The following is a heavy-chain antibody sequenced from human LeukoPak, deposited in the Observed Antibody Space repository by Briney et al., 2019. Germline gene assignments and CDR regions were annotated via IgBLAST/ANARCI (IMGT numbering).Heavy chain of an antibody. CDR2: INHSGST. J-gene: IGHJ4*02. Sequence: SETLSLTCAVYGGSFSGYYWSWIRQPPGKGLEWIGEINHSGSTNHNPSIKSRVTISVDTSKNQFSLKLSSVTAADAAVYYCSRVRGYSGLDYWGQGTLVTVSS. D-gene: IGHD6-13*01. CDR1: GGSFSGYY. V-gene: IGHV4-34*01. CDR3: SRVRGYSGLDY.